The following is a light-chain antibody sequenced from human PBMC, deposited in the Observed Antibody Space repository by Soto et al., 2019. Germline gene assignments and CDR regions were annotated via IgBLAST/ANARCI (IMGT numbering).Light chain of an antibody. CDR1: QTVSSN. J-gene: IGKJ4*01. CDR3: QQFATSPLT. CDR2: GAS. V-gene: IGKV3-20*01. Sequence: EMVLPQAPATLSVSPGARASLSCRASQTVSSNLAWYQQKPGQAPRLLIFGASIRDTGIPDRFSGSGSGTDFTLTISRLEPEDFAVYYCQQFATSPLTFGGGTKVDIK.